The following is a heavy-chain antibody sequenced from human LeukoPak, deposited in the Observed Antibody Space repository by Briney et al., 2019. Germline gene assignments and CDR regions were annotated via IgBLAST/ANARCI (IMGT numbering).Heavy chain of an antibody. CDR1: GYTFTSYW. V-gene: IGHV5-51*01. J-gene: IGHJ4*02. CDR2: IYPGDSDT. D-gene: IGHD6-6*01. Sequence: GESLKISCKSSGYTFTSYWIGWVRQMRGKGLEWMGIIYPGDSDTRYCASCQGEVTISADKSISTGYLQWNSLKASDTAIYYCAKTGDFSSAFEYWGQGTVVTVYS. CDR3: AKTGDFSSAFEY.